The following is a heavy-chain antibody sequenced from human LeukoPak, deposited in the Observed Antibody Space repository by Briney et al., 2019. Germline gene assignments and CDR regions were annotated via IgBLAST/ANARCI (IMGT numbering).Heavy chain of an antibody. Sequence: GGSLRLSCAASGFTFSSYDMHWVRQATGKGLEWVSAIGTAGDTYYPGSVKGRFTISRENAKNSLYLQMNSLRAGDTAVYYCARGYTGYVFDIWGQGTMVTVSS. D-gene: IGHD1-1*01. CDR2: IGTAGDT. V-gene: IGHV3-13*01. J-gene: IGHJ3*02. CDR1: GFTFSSYD. CDR3: ARGYTGYVFDI.